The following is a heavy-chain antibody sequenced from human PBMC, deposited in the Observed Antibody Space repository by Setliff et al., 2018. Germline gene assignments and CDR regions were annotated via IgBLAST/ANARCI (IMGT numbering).Heavy chain of an antibody. V-gene: IGHV3-21*01. D-gene: IGHD5-18*01. CDR2: ISSSSSYI. CDR3: ARAADSYGPPRSYMDV. J-gene: IGHJ6*03. CDR1: GFTVSSSY. Sequence: GGSLRLSCAASGFTVSSSYMSWVRRAPGKGLEWVSSISSSSSYIYYADSVQGRFTISRDNAKNSLYLQMNSLRAEDTAVYYCARAADSYGPPRSYMDVWGKGTTVTVSS.